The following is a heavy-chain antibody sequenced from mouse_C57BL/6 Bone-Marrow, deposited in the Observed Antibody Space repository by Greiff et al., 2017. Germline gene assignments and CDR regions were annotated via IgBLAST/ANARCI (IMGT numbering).Heavy chain of an antibody. CDR1: GYTFTSYW. CDR2: IDPNSGGT. Sequence: QVQLKESGAELVKPGASVKLSCKASGYTFTSYWMHWVKQRPGRGLEWIGRIDPNSGGTKYNEKFKSKATLTVDTPSSTAYMQLSSLTSEDSAVYYCAREGVITTGVAPYWYFDGWGTGTTVSVSS. V-gene: IGHV1-72*01. CDR3: AREGVITTGVAPYWYFDG. D-gene: IGHD1-1*01. J-gene: IGHJ1*03.